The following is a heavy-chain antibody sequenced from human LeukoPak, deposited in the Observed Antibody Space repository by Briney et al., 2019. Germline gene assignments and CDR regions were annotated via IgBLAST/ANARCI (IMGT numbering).Heavy chain of an antibody. J-gene: IGHJ4*02. V-gene: IGHV3-23*01. D-gene: IGHD3-22*01. CDR1: GFTFSSYA. CDR2: ISSSGGST. CDR3: AKNDYYDSSGYYSLDY. Sequence: GGSLRLSCAASGFTFSSYAMSWVRQAPGKGLEWVSAISSSGGSTYYADSVKGRFTISRDNSKNTLYLQMNSLRAEDTAVYYCAKNDYYDSSGYYSLDYWGQGTLVTVSS.